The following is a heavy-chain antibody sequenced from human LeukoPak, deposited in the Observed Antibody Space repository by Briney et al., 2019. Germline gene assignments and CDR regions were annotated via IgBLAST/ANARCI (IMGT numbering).Heavy chain of an antibody. CDR1: GFTFSSYS. J-gene: IGHJ3*02. CDR3: AKDRRARFPGDDAFDI. V-gene: IGHV3-48*04. D-gene: IGHD3-10*01. CDR2: ISSSSSTI. Sequence: PGGSLRLSCAASGFTFSSYSMSWVRQAPGKGLEWVSYISSSSSTIYYADSVKGRFTISRDNAKNSLYLQMNSLRAEDTALYYCAKDRRARFPGDDAFDIWGQGTMVTVSS.